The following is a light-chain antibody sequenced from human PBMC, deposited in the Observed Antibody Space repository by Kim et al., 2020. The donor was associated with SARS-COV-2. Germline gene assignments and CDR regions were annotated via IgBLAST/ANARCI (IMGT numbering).Light chain of an antibody. J-gene: IGKJ1*01. CDR1: HSVLATANNKNY. Sequence: ATINCKSSHSVLATANNKNYLAWYQQKPGQPPKLLIYWASTRESGVPDRFSGSGSGTDFTLTITSLQAEDVAVYYCQHYYQTPPTFGQGTKVDIK. CDR3: QHYYQTPPT. V-gene: IGKV4-1*01. CDR2: WAS.